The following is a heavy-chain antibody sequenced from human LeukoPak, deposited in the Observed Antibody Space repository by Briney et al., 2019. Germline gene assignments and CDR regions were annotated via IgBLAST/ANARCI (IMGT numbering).Heavy chain of an antibody. J-gene: IGHJ4*02. V-gene: IGHV3-30-3*01. Sequence: GGSLRLSCAASGFTFSSYAMHWVRQAPGKGLEWVAVISVDGSNKFYAGSVRGRCTISRDNSKNTMSLQMDSLRGEDTAVYYCARDPRTSSTSRNYFESWGQGTLVTVSS. D-gene: IGHD6-13*01. CDR2: ISVDGSNK. CDR3: ARDPRTSSTSRNYFES. CDR1: GFTFSSYA.